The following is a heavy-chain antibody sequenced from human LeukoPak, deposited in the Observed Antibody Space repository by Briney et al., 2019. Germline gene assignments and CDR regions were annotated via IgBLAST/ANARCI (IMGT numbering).Heavy chain of an antibody. CDR2: INHSGST. V-gene: IGHV4-34*01. Sequence: PSETLSLTCAVYGGSFSGYYWNWIRQPPGKGLEWIGEINHSGSTNYNPSLKSRVTISVDTSKNQFSLKLSSVTAADTAVYYCARDVDAYYYDSSGYYYFDYWGQGTLVTVSS. CDR3: ARDVDAYYYDSSGYYYFDY. CDR1: GGSFSGYY. D-gene: IGHD3-22*01. J-gene: IGHJ4*02.